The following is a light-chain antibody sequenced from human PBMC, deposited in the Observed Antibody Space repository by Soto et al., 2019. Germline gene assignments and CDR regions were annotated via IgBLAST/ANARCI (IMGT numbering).Light chain of an antibody. J-gene: IGKJ5*01. CDR2: GAS. CDR1: QSVSSN. Sequence: EIVMTQSPATLSVSPGERATLSSRASQSVSSNLACYQQKPGQAPRLLIYGASTRATGIPARFSGSGSGTEFTLIISSLQSEDFAVYYCQQYNNWPPITFGQGTRLEIK. CDR3: QQYNNWPPIT. V-gene: IGKV3-15*01.